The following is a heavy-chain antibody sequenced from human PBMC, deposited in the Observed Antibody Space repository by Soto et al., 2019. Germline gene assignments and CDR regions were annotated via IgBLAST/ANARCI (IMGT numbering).Heavy chain of an antibody. V-gene: IGHV1-8*01. CDR2: MNPNSGNT. CDR3: ATERSRGWYVDY. D-gene: IGHD6-19*01. Sequence: QVQLVQSGAEVKKPGASVKVSCKASGYTFTSYDINWVRQATGQGLEWMGWMNPNSGNTVYAQKFQARLTMNRTPSVRTASMELSSLRSEDTAVYYCATERSRGWYVDYWGQGTLVTVSS. CDR1: GYTFTSYD. J-gene: IGHJ4*02.